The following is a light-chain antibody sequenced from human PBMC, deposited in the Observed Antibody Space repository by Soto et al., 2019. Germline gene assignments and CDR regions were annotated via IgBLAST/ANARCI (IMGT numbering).Light chain of an antibody. CDR3: QQRSNWPIT. CDR2: DAS. V-gene: IGKV3D-20*02. J-gene: IGKJ5*01. CDR1: QSVSSSY. Sequence: IVLTQSPGALSLSQGERATLSCRASQSVSSSYLAWYQQKPGQAPRLLIYDASNRATGIPARFSGSGSGTDFTLTISSLEPEDFAVYYCQQRSNWPITSGQGTRLEI.